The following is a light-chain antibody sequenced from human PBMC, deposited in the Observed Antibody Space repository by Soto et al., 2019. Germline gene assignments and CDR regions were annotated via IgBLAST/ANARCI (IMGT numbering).Light chain of an antibody. CDR1: NLGDKY. CDR2: QDS. J-gene: IGLJ1*01. Sequence: SYELTQPPSVSVSPGQTASITCSGDNLGDKYACWYQQKPGQSPVLVIYQDSKRPSGIPERFSGSNSGNTATLTISGTQAMDEADYYCQAWDSSTLSFGTGTKLTVL. V-gene: IGLV3-1*01. CDR3: QAWDSSTLS.